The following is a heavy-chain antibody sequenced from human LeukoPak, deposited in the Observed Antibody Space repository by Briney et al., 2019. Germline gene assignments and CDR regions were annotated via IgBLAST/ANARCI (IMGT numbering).Heavy chain of an antibody. CDR2: IRSKAYGGTT. CDR3: TRGVAIFGVVTSTPPYYFDY. V-gene: IGHV3-49*04. J-gene: IGHJ4*02. CDR1: GFTFSSYA. D-gene: IGHD3-3*01. Sequence: GGSLRLSCAASGFTFSSYAMSWVRQAPGKGLEWVGFIRSKAYGGTTEYAASVKGRFTISRDDSKSIAYLQMNSLKTEDTAVYYCTRGVAIFGVVTSTPPYYFDYWGQGTLVTVSS.